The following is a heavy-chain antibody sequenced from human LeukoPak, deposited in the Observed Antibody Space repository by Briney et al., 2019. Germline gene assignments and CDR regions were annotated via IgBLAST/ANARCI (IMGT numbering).Heavy chain of an antibody. CDR1: GVSLSDYY. J-gene: IGHJ5*02. CDR2: INHNGGT. D-gene: IGHD2-2*02. Sequence: PSETLSLTCSVYGVSLSDYYWSWIRQPPGKGLEWIGEINHNGGTKYNPSLKGRVTISVDTSENQFSLNLRSVTAADTAVYYCARIRCGRSSAICYNPWGQGTLVTVSS. CDR3: ARIRCGRSSAICYNP. V-gene: IGHV4-34*01.